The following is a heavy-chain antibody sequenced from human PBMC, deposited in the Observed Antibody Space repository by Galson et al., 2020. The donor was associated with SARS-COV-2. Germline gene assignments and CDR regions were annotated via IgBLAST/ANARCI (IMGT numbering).Heavy chain of an antibody. V-gene: IGHV4-30-2*01. J-gene: IGHJ4*02. Sequence: SETLSLTCAVSGGSISSGGYSWSWIRQPPGKGLEWIGYIYHSGSTYYNPSLKSRVTISVDRSKNQFSLKLSSVTAADTAVYYCARGLADMVQGVIIFFDYWGQGTLVTVSS. D-gene: IGHD3-10*01. CDR1: GGSISSGGYS. CDR3: ARGLADMVQGVIIFFDY. CDR2: IYHSGST.